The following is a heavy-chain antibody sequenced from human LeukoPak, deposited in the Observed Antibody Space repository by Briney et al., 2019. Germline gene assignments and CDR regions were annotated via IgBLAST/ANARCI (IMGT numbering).Heavy chain of an antibody. Sequence: SETLSLTCTFSGGSISSYYWSWIRQPPAKGLEGIGYIYYSGSTNYNPSLKSRVTISVDTSKNQFSLKLSSVTAADTAVYYCARSSSSALYYYYGMDVWGQGTTVTVSS. D-gene: IGHD6-13*01. J-gene: IGHJ6*02. V-gene: IGHV4-59*01. CDR3: ARSSSSALYYYYGMDV. CDR1: GGSISSYY. CDR2: IYYSGST.